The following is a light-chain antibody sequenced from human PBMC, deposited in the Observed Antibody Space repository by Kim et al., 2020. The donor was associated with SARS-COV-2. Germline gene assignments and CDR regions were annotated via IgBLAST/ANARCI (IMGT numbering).Light chain of an antibody. CDR1: QRISSW. CDR3: QQYSTYPWT. V-gene: IGKV1-5*03. CDR2: KAS. Sequence: ASVGDRVTITCRARQRISSWLAWYQQKPGKAPKLLIYKASSLESGVPSRFSGSGAGTEFTLTISSLQPDDFATYYCQQYSTYPWTFGQGTKVDIK. J-gene: IGKJ1*01.